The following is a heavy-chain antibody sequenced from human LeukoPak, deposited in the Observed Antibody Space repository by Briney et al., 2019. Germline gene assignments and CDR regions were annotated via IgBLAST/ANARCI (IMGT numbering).Heavy chain of an antibody. V-gene: IGHV3-23*01. CDR1: GFTFSNAW. Sequence: GGSLRLSCAASGFTFSNAWMNWVRQAPGSGLEWVSAISGSGGSTYYADSVRGRFTISRDNSKNTLYLQMNSLRDEDTAVYYCAKGLNSGNYPHFDHWGQGTLVTASS. D-gene: IGHD1-26*01. CDR3: AKGLNSGNYPHFDH. CDR2: ISGSGGST. J-gene: IGHJ4*02.